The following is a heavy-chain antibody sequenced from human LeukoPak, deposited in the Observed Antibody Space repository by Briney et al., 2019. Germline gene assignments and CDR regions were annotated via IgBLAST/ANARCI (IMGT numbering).Heavy chain of an antibody. J-gene: IGHJ4*02. V-gene: IGHV4-31*03. CDR1: GGSIRSGGYS. Sequence: PSETLSLTCTVSGGSIRSGGYSWSWLRQHPGKGLEWIGYIYYSGSTYYKPSLKSRVTISVDTSKNQFSLKLSSVTAADTAVYYCARITNAALVDYWGQGTLVTVSS. D-gene: IGHD6-13*01. CDR3: ARITNAALVDY. CDR2: IYYSGST.